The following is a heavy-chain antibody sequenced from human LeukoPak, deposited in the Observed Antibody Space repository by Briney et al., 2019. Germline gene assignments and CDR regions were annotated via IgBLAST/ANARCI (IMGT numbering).Heavy chain of an antibody. V-gene: IGHV4-34*01. CDR2: INHSGST. J-gene: IGHJ4*02. Sequence: SETLSLTRAVYGGSFSGYYWSWIRQPPGKGLEWIGEINHSGSTNYNPSLKSRVTISVDTSKNQFSLKLSSVTAADTAVYYCARVPSSGWYPFDYWGQGTLVTVSS. CDR3: ARVPSSGWYPFDY. D-gene: IGHD6-19*01. CDR1: GGSFSGYY.